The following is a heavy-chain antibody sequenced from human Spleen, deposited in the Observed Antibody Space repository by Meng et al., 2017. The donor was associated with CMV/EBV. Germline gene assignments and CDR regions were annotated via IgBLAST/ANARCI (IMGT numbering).Heavy chain of an antibody. J-gene: IGHJ5*02. CDR3: ARGIVGNWFDP. Sequence: QVQLQESGPGLVEPSQTLSLTCTVSGGSMSSGNYYWSWIRQPPGKGLEWIGSIYYSGSTYYNPSLKSRVTISVDTSKNQFSLKLSSVTAADTAVYYCARGIVGNWFDPWGQGTLVTVSS. D-gene: IGHD1-26*01. V-gene: IGHV4-39*07. CDR2: IYYSGST. CDR1: GGSMSSGNYY.